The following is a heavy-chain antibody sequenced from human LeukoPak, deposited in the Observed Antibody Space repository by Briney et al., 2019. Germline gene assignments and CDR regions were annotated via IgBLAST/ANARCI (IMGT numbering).Heavy chain of an antibody. Sequence: ASVKVSCKASGYTFTNYGISWVRQAPGQGLEWMGWISANNGNRNYALKLQDRVTMTTDTSTGTAYMELRSLRSDDTAVYYCARDGLRESNGYYTPNPADFWGQGTLVTVSS. CDR1: GYTFTNYG. V-gene: IGHV1-18*01. D-gene: IGHD3-22*01. CDR3: ARDGLRESNGYYTPNPADF. J-gene: IGHJ4*02. CDR2: ISANNGNR.